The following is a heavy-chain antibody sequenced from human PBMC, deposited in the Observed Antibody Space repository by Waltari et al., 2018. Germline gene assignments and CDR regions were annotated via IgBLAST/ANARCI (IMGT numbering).Heavy chain of an antibody. CDR1: GGSISSGSYY. Sequence: QVQLQESGPGLVKPSQTLSLTCTVAGGSISSGSYYWSWIRQPAGKGLEWIGRIYTSGSTNYNPSLKSRVTISVDTSKNQFSLKLSSVTAADTAVYYCARERLTETLDYWGQGTLVTVSS. CDR2: IYTSGST. J-gene: IGHJ4*02. CDR3: ARERLTETLDY. V-gene: IGHV4-61*02. D-gene: IGHD1-1*01.